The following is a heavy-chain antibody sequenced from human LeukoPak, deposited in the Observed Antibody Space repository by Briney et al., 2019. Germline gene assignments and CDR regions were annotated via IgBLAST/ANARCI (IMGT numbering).Heavy chain of an antibody. Sequence: SETLSLTCTVSGGSISNYYWTWIRQPPGKGLEWIGYISYSGSTKDNPSLKSRVTISTDTSKNQFSLKLSSVTAADTAVYYCARVHYFDSSGYYSSTYYYYMDVWGKGTTVTVSS. J-gene: IGHJ6*03. CDR2: ISYSGST. V-gene: IGHV4-59*01. CDR1: GGSISNYY. D-gene: IGHD3-22*01. CDR3: ARVHYFDSSGYYSSTYYYYMDV.